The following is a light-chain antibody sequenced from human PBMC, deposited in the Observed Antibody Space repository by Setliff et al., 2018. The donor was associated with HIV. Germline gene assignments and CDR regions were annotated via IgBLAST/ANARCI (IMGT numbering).Light chain of an antibody. CDR3: SSYTSSNTWV. Sequence: QSALTQPASVSGSPGQSITISCTGTSSDVGSYNRVSWYQQPPGTAPKLIIYEDTYRPSGVPDRFSGSKSGNTASLTISGLQAEDEGDYYCSSYTSSNTWVFGGGTK. J-gene: IGLJ3*02. CDR2: EDT. V-gene: IGLV2-18*02. CDR1: SSDVGSYNR.